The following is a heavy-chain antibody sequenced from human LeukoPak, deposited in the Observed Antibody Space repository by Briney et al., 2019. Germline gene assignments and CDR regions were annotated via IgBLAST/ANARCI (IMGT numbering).Heavy chain of an antibody. CDR3: AGGEDYSSSWYAPTGY. V-gene: IGHV3-23*01. CDR1: GFTFSSYA. CDR2: ISGSGGST. D-gene: IGHD6-13*01. Sequence: GGSLRLSCAASGFTFSSYAMSWVRQAPGKGLEWVSAISGSGGSTYYADSVKGRFTISRDNSKNTLYLQMNSLRAEDTAVYYCAGGEDYSSSWYAPTGYWGQGTLVTVSS. J-gene: IGHJ4*02.